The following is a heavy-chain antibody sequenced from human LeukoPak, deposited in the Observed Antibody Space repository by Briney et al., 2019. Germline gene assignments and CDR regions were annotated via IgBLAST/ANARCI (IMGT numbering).Heavy chain of an antibody. Sequence: GGSLRLSCAASGFTFSSYWMSWVRQAPGKGLEWVANIKQDGSEKYYVDSVKGRFTISRDNAKNSLYLQMNSLRAEDTAVYYCARSLRSGTYYFDYRGQGTLVTVSS. D-gene: IGHD1-1*01. J-gene: IGHJ4*02. CDR1: GFTFSSYW. CDR3: ARSLRSGTYYFDY. CDR2: IKQDGSEK. V-gene: IGHV3-7*01.